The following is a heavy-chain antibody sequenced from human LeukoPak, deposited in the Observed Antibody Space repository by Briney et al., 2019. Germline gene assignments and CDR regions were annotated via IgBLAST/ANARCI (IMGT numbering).Heavy chain of an antibody. J-gene: IGHJ5*02. CDR1: GYSISSGYY. CDR2: IYHSGST. D-gene: IGHD2-2*01. V-gene: IGHV4-38-2*01. Sequence: SETLSLTCAVSGYSISSGYYWGWIRQPPGKGPEWIGSIYHSGSTYYNPSLKSRVTISVDTSKNQFSLKLSSVTAADTAVYYCARVKYQLLPFDPWGQGTLVTVSS. CDR3: ARVKYQLLPFDP.